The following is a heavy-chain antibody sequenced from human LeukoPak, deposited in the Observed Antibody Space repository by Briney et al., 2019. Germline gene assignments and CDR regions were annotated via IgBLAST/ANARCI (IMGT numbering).Heavy chain of an antibody. Sequence: GGSLRLSCAASGFIFGHYAIHWVRLTPGKGLEWVSGVNSDNDDTAYAVSVKGRFTISRDNANNTLYLQMDSLRTEDTALYYCVRDVVFEMGYSDGSDLWGQGTMVFVSS. CDR1: GFIFGHYA. CDR2: VNSDNDDT. J-gene: IGHJ3*01. V-gene: IGHV3-9*01. D-gene: IGHD2-15*01. CDR3: VRDVVFEMGYSDGSDL.